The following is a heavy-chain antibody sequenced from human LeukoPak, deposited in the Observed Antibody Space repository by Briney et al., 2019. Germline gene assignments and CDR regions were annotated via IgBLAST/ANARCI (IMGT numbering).Heavy chain of an antibody. CDR3: ARNDKGNSYGYSIDY. J-gene: IGHJ4*02. Sequence: GGSLRLSCAASGFTFSSHGMHWVRQAPGKGLEWVAVIWYDGSNKYYADSVKGRFTISRDNSKNTLYLQMNSLRAEDTAVYYCARNDKGNSYGYSIDYWGRGTLVTVSS. CDR1: GFTFSSHG. CDR2: IWYDGSNK. D-gene: IGHD5-18*01. V-gene: IGHV3-33*01.